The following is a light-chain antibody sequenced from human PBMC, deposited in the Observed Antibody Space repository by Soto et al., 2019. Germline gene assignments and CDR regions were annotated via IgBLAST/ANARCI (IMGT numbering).Light chain of an antibody. CDR1: SSDVGGYNY. CDR3: SSYVGTNSYV. Sequence: QSALTQPPSASGSPGQSVTISCTGTSSDVGGYNYVSWYQHHPGKAPKLIIYEVYKRPSGVPDRFSGSKSGNTAGLTVSGLQAEDEADYYCSSYVGTNSYVFGTGTKLTVL. J-gene: IGLJ1*01. CDR2: EVY. V-gene: IGLV2-8*01.